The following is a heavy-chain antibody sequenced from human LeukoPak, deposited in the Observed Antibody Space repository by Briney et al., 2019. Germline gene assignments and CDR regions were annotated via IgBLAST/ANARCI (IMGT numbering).Heavy chain of an antibody. V-gene: IGHV4-34*01. CDR2: INHSGST. D-gene: IGHD3-16*01. Sequence: SETLSLTCAVYGGSFSGYYWSWIRQPPGKGLEWSGEINHSGSTNYNPSLKSRVTISVDTSKNQFSLKLSSVTAADTAVYYCARVGMITFGGVIRYWGQGTLVTVSS. CDR1: GGSFSGYY. J-gene: IGHJ4*02. CDR3: ARVGMITFGGVIRY.